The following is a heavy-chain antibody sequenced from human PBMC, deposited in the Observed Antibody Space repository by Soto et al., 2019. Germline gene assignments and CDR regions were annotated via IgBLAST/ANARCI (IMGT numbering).Heavy chain of an antibody. D-gene: IGHD4-17*01. Sequence: GGSLRLSCAASGFTFSDAWMSWVRQAPGKGLEWVGRIKSRGSGGTTDYAAPVNGRFTISRDDLENTIYLQMNSLKTEDTAVYSCTCMTTVTTMGYWGQGTLVTVSS. CDR3: TCMTTVTTMGY. J-gene: IGHJ4*02. V-gene: IGHV3-15*01. CDR2: IKSRGSGGTT. CDR1: GFTFSDAW.